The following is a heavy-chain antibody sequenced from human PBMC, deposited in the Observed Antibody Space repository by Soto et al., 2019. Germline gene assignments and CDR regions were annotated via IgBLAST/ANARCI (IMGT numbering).Heavy chain of an antibody. CDR3: ARGLVPSAIYGSGLDD. Sequence: PGGSLRLCCAASGFTFSSYWMHWVRQAPGKGLVWVSRINSDGSSTSYADSVKGRFTISRDNAKNTLYLQMNSLRAEDTAVYYCARGLVPSAIYGSGLDDWGQRTLVTVSS. V-gene: IGHV3-74*01. CDR1: GFTFSSYW. D-gene: IGHD3-10*01. J-gene: IGHJ4*02. CDR2: INSDGSST.